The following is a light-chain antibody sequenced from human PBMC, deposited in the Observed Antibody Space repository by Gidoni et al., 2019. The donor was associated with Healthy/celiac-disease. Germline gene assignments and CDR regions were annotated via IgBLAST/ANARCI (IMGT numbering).Light chain of an antibody. V-gene: IGKV3-15*01. CDR3: QQYNNWPGT. CDR1: QSVSST. Sequence: EIVMPQSPATLSVSPGERATLSCRASQSVSSTLAWYQQKPGQAPRLLIYGASTRATGIPARFSGSGSGTEFTLTISSLQSEDFAVYYCQQYNNWPGTFGQGTKVEIK. CDR2: GAS. J-gene: IGKJ1*01.